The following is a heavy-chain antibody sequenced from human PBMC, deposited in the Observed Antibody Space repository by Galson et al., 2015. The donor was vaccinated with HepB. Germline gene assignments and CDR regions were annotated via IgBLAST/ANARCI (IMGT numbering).Heavy chain of an antibody. CDR1: GFTFSSYV. V-gene: IGHV3-23*01. CDR3: AKNVWGSYRPDYFDY. D-gene: IGHD3-16*02. Sequence: SLRLSCAASGFTFSSYVMSWVRQAPGKGLEWVSGIRTRGDDTYYADSVKGRFTISRDNSRSTLYLQMNSLRAEDTAIYYCAKNVWGSYRPDYFDYWGQGTLVTVSS. CDR2: IRTRGDDT. J-gene: IGHJ4*02.